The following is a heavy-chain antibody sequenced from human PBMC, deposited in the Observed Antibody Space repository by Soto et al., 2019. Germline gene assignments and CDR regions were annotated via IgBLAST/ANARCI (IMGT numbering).Heavy chain of an antibody. CDR3: ARARFDSWSHIYYGMDV. V-gene: IGHV4-34*01. CDR1: GGSFSSYS. J-gene: IGHJ6*02. CDR2: ITHGGST. D-gene: IGHD3-3*01. Sequence: KPSETLSLTCGVYGGSFSSYSWTWLRQSPGKGLEWIGEITHGGSTDYNPALKSRLVMSVDTSKSQFSLRVTSVTAADAAVYFCARARFDSWSHIYYGMDVWGQGTTVTVSS.